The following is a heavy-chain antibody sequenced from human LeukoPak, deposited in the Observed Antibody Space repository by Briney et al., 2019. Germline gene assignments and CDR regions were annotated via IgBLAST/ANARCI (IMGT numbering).Heavy chain of an antibody. CDR2: IYPGDSDT. Sequence: GESLKISCKGSGYIFTSYWIGWVRQMPGKGLEWMGIIYPGDSDTRYSPSFQGQVTISADKSISTAYLQWSSLKASDTAMYYCARHPLWFGQTIAFDYWGQGTLVTVSS. CDR1: GYIFTSYW. CDR3: ARHPLWFGQTIAFDY. D-gene: IGHD3-10*01. V-gene: IGHV5-51*01. J-gene: IGHJ4*02.